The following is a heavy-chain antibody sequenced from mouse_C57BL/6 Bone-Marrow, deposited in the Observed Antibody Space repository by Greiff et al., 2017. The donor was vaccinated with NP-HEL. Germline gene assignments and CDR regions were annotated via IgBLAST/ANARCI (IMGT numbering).Heavy chain of an antibody. D-gene: IGHD2-2*01. Sequence: EVQLQQSGAELVRPGASVKLSCTASGFNIKDYYMHWVKQRPEQGLEWIGRIDPEDGDTEYAPKFQGKATMTADTSSNTAYLQLSSLTSEDSAVYYCTPYGYGRFDYWGQGTTLTVSS. CDR3: TPYGYGRFDY. CDR2: IDPEDGDT. J-gene: IGHJ2*01. CDR1: GFNIKDYY. V-gene: IGHV14-1*01.